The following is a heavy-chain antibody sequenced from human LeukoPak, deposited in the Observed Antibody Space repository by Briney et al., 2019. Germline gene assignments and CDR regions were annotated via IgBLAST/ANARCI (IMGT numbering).Heavy chain of an antibody. CDR3: ARALGATHDSSGYSLDY. Sequence: ASVKVSCKASGYTFTSYYMHWVRQAPGQGLEWMVIINPSGGSTSYAQKFQGRVTMTRDTSTSTVYMELSSLRSEDTAVYYCARALGATHDSSGYSLDYWGQGTLVTVSS. CDR1: GYTFTSYY. D-gene: IGHD3-22*01. J-gene: IGHJ4*02. V-gene: IGHV1-46*01. CDR2: INPSGGST.